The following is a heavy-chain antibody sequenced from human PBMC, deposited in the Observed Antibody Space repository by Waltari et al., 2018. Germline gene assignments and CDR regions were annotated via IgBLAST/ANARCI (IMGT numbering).Heavy chain of an antibody. CDR3: ARAIGPGGVRGVIRKYYYYMDV. CDR1: GGSFSGYY. D-gene: IGHD3-10*01. V-gene: IGHV4-34*01. Sequence: QVQLQQWGAGLLKPSETLSLTCAVYGGSFSGYYWSWIRQPPGKGLEWIGEINHSGSTNYNPSLKSRVTISVDTSKNQFSLKLSSVTAADTAVYYCARAIGPGGVRGVIRKYYYYMDVWGKGTTVTISS. J-gene: IGHJ6*03. CDR2: INHSGST.